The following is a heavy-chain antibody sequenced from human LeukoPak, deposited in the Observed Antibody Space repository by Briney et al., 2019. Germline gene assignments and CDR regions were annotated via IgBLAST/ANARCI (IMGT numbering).Heavy chain of an antibody. Sequence: ASVKVSCKVSGNTFTDLSMNWVRQAPGKGLEWMGGFEPEEVQTIYAQKFQGRVTMTEDTSTATAYMELSSLRPDDTAVYYCATDFYRGRQFDYWGQGTLVTVSS. D-gene: IGHD2/OR15-2a*01. V-gene: IGHV1-24*01. CDR3: ATDFYRGRQFDY. CDR1: GNTFTDLS. CDR2: FEPEEVQT. J-gene: IGHJ4*02.